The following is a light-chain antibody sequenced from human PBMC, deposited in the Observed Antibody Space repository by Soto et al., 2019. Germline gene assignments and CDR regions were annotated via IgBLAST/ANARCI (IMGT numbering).Light chain of an antibody. CDR1: QSVSSSF. Sequence: EIVLTQSPGTLSLSPGERATLSCRASQSVSSSFLAWYQQKPGQAPRLLIYGASSRATGIPDRFSGSGSGTDFTLTISRLEPEDFAVYYCQQYDRPTGTFGQGTKVDIK. J-gene: IGKJ1*01. CDR2: GAS. CDR3: QQYDRPTGT. V-gene: IGKV3-20*01.